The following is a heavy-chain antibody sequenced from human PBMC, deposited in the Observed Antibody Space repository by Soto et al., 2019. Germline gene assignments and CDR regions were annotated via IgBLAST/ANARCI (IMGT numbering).Heavy chain of an antibody. J-gene: IGHJ4*02. CDR3: ARGDSSGYYSY. V-gene: IGHV1-3*01. D-gene: IGHD3-22*01. Sequence: ASVKVSCKASGYTFTSYAIHWVRQAPGQRLEWMGWINAGNGNTKYSQKFQGRVTITRDTSASTAYMELSSLRSEDTAVYYCARGDSSGYYSYWGQGTLVTVSS. CDR2: INAGNGNT. CDR1: GYTFTSYA.